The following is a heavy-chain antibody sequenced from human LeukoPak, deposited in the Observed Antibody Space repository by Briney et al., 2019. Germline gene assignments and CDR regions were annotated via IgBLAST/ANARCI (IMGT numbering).Heavy chain of an antibody. D-gene: IGHD2-21*02. CDR1: GFTFSSYS. V-gene: IGHV3-21*01. Sequence: PGGSLRLSCAAPGFTFSSYSMNWVRQAPGKGLEWVSSISSSSSYIYYADSVKGRFTISRDNAKNSLYLQMNSLRAEDTAVYYCARGEVTAIQSWGQGTLVTVSS. J-gene: IGHJ5*02. CDR3: ARGEVTAIQS. CDR2: ISSSSSYI.